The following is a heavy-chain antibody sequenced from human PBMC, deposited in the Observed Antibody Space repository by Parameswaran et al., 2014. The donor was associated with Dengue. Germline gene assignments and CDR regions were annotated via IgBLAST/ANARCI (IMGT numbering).Heavy chain of an antibody. CDR3: TSAGYSSDFDY. Sequence: VRPDARERLEWVGRIRSKANSYATAYAASVKGRFTISRDDSKNTAYLQMNSLKTEDTAVYYCTSAGYSSDFDYWGQGTLVTVSS. J-gene: IGHJ4*02. D-gene: IGHD6-19*01. CDR2: IRSKANSYAT. V-gene: IGHV3-73*01.